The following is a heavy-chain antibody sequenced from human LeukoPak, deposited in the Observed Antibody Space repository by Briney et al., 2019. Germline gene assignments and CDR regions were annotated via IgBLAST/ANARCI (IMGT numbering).Heavy chain of an antibody. Sequence: SVKVSCMASGGTFNDYAINWVRQAPGQGLEWMGRIIPILRIANYAQKFQGRVTITADKSTSTAYLELSSLRSEDTAMYYCASSVDVDAFDIWGQGTMVTVSS. V-gene: IGHV1-69*04. J-gene: IGHJ3*02. CDR2: IIPILRIA. D-gene: IGHD6-25*01. CDR1: GGTFNDYA. CDR3: ASSVDVDAFDI.